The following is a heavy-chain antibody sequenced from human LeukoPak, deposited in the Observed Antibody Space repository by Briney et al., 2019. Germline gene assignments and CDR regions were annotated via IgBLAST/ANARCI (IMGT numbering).Heavy chain of an antibody. D-gene: IGHD4-17*01. CDR2: VYYSGST. Sequence: KPSETLSLTCTVSGGSISSSSYYWGWVRQPPGEGLGWIGSVYYSGSTYYNPSLKSRVTISVDTSKNQFSLKLSSVTAADTAVYYCARVRSDYGDYGGQDFDYWGQGTLVTVSS. CDR3: ARVRSDYGDYGGQDFDY. V-gene: IGHV4-39*07. CDR1: GGSISSSSYY. J-gene: IGHJ4*02.